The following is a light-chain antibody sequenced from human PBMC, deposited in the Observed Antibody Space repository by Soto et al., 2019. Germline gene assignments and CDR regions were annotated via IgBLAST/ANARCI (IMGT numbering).Light chain of an antibody. CDR2: GNS. Sequence: QPVLTQPPSVSGAPGQRVTISCTGSSSNIGAGYDVHWYQQLPGTAPKLLIYGNSNRPSGVPDRFSGSKSGTSAPLAITGLQAEDEADYYCQSYDSSLSAVFGTGTKLTVL. CDR3: QSYDSSLSAV. V-gene: IGLV1-40*01. CDR1: SSNIGAGYD. J-gene: IGLJ1*01.